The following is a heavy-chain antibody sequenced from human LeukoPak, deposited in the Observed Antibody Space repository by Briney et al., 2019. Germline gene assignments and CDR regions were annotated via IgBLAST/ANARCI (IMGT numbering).Heavy chain of an antibody. CDR2: ISDTGNT. CDR1: GFTLSSYA. J-gene: IGHJ4*02. V-gene: IGHV3-23*01. CDR3: AKAPVTTCRGAFCYPFDY. Sequence: PGGSLRLSCAASGFTLSSYAMSWVRQAPGKGLEWVSAISDTGNTYHADSVKRRFSIPRDSSKNTLFLQMNRLRPEDAAVYYCAKAPVTTCRGAFCYPFDYWGLGTLVTVSS. D-gene: IGHD2-15*01.